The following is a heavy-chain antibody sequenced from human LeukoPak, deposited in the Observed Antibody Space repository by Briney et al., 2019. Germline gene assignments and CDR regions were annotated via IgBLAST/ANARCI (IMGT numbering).Heavy chain of an antibody. V-gene: IGHV3-21*01. CDR3: ARETQYGDSPESYYYYMDV. CDR2: ISSSSSYI. J-gene: IGHJ6*03. CDR1: GFTFSSYS. D-gene: IGHD4-17*01. Sequence: PGGSLRLSCAASGFTFSSYSMNWVRQAPGKGLEWVSSISSSSSYIYYADSVKGRFTISRDNAKNSLYLQMNSLRAEDTAVYYCARETQYGDSPESYYYYMDVWGKGTTVTVSS.